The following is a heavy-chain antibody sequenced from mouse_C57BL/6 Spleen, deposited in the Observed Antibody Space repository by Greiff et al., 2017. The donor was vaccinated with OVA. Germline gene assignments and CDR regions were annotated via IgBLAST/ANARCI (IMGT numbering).Heavy chain of an antibody. D-gene: IGHD2-2*01. J-gene: IGHJ4*01. CDR3: ARRGLRVYYAMDY. V-gene: IGHV1-50*01. CDR2: IDPSDSYT. Sequence: QVQLQQSGAELVKPGASVKLSCKASGYTFTSYWMQWVKQRPGQGLEWIGEIDPSDSYTNYNQKFKGKATLTVDTSSSTAYMQLSSLTSEDSAVYYGARRGLRVYYAMDYWGQGTSVTVSS. CDR1: GYTFTSYW.